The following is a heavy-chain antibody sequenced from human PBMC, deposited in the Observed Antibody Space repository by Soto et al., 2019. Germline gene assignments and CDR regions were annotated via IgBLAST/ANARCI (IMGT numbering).Heavy chain of an antibody. D-gene: IGHD1-1*01. J-gene: IGHJ6*02. CDR3: ARQRSIGNYYYYGMDV. Sequence: QVQLVESGGGVVQPGRSLRLSCAASGFTFSSYAMHWVRQAPGKGLEWVAVISYDGSNKYYADSVKGRFTISRDNSKNTLYLQMNSLRADDTAVYYCARQRSIGNYYYYGMDVWGQGTTVTVSS. V-gene: IGHV3-30-3*01. CDR1: GFTFSSYA. CDR2: ISYDGSNK.